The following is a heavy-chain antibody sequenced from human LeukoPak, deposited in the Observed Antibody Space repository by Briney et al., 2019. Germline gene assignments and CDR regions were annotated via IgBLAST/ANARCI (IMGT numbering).Heavy chain of an antibody. V-gene: IGHV4-39*01. D-gene: IGHD4-11*01. CDR3: ARLLSNYVDFDY. CDR1: GGSISSSSSY. CDR2: IYYSGST. J-gene: IGHJ4*02. Sequence: PSETLSLTCTVSGGSISSSSSYWGWIRQPPGKGLEWIGSIYYSGSTYYNPSLKSRVTISVDTSKNQFSLKLSSVTAADTAVYYCARLLSNYVDFDYWGQGTLVTVSS.